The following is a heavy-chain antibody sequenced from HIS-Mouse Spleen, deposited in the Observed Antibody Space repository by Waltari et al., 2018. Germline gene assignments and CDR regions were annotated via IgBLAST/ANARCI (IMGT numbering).Heavy chain of an antibody. D-gene: IGHD1-1*01. CDR1: GGSISRSSYY. Sequence: QLQLQESGPGLVKPSETLSLTCTVPGGSISRSSYYWGWIRQPPGKGLEWIGSIYYSGSTYYNPSLKSRVTISVDTSKNQFSLKLSSVTAADTAVYYCARDPRWNDGIDYWGQGTLVTVSS. J-gene: IGHJ4*02. CDR3: ARDPRWNDGIDY. V-gene: IGHV4-39*07. CDR2: IYYSGST.